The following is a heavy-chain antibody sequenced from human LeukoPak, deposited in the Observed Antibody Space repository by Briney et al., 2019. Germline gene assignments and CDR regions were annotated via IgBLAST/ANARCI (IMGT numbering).Heavy chain of an antibody. CDR3: ARSDYYDSSGYYLSFDY. V-gene: IGHV1-69*05. Sequence: SVKVSCKASGGTFSSYAISWVRQAPGQGLEWMGGIIPIFGTANYAQKFQGRVTITTDESTSTAYMELRSLRSDDTAVYYCARSDYYDSSGYYLSFDYWGQGTLVTASS. CDR1: GGTFSSYA. J-gene: IGHJ4*02. CDR2: IIPIFGTA. D-gene: IGHD3-22*01.